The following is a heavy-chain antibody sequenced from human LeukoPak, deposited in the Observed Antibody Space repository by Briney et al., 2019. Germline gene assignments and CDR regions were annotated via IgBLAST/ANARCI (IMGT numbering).Heavy chain of an antibody. CDR1: GGSIRSSSYY. Sequence: PSETLSLTCTVSGGSIRSSSYYWGWIRQPPGKGLEWIGSIYYSGSTSYNPSLKSRVTISVDTSKNQFSLKLSSVTAADTAVYYCARQTSEDYYDSSGYYPFDYWGQGTLVTVSS. CDR3: ARQTSEDYYDSSGYYPFDY. V-gene: IGHV4-39*01. CDR2: IYYSGST. D-gene: IGHD3-22*01. J-gene: IGHJ4*02.